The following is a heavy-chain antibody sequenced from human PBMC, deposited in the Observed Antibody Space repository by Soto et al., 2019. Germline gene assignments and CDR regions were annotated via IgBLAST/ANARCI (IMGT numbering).Heavy chain of an antibody. CDR2: IYYSGST. D-gene: IGHD3-10*01. V-gene: IGHV4-39*01. CDR3: ARLWFGDLQHYGMDV. Sequence: SETLSLTCTVAGGSISSSSYYWGWIRQPPGKGLEWIGSIYYSGSTYYNPSRKSRVTISVDTSKNQFSLKLSSVTAADTAVYYCARLWFGDLQHYGMDVWGQGTRVTAP. J-gene: IGHJ6*02. CDR1: GGSISSSSYY.